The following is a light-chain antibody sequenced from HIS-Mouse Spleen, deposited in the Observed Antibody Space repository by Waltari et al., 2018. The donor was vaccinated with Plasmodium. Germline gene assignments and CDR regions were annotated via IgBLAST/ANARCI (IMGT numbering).Light chain of an antibody. CDR1: VLAKKY. Sequence: SYELTQPSSVSVSPGQTARNTCSGDVLAKKYARLFQQKPGQAPVLVIYKDSERPSGLPERFSGSSSGTTVTLTISVAEVDDDADYYCYSAADNNLVFGGGTKLTVL. CDR3: YSAADNNLV. CDR2: KDS. V-gene: IGLV3-27*01. J-gene: IGLJ3*02.